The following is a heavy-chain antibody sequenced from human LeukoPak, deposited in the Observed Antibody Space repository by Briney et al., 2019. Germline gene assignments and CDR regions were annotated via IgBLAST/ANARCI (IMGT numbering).Heavy chain of an antibody. CDR2: IYYSGST. D-gene: IGHD3-22*01. Sequence: SETLSLTCTVSGGSISSYYWSWIRQPPGKGLEWIGYIYYSGSTNYNPSLKSRVTISVDTSKNQFSLKLSSVTAADTAVYYCARDLPISPDADYYDSSGGDAFDIWGQGTMVTVSS. V-gene: IGHV4-59*12. CDR3: ARDLPISPDADYYDSSGGDAFDI. J-gene: IGHJ3*02. CDR1: GGSISSYY.